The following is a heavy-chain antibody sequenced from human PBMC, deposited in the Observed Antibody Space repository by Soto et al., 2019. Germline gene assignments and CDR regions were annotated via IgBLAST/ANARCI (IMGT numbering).Heavy chain of an antibody. J-gene: IGHJ4*02. Sequence: GGSLRLSCAASGFTVSSNYMSWVRQAPRKGLEWVSVIYSGGSAYYADSVKGRFTISRDNSKNTAYLQMSSLRPEDTAVYYCVKGEYFYDGSAYYPFDYWGQGRMVTVSS. V-gene: IGHV3-66*01. CDR1: GFTVSSNY. D-gene: IGHD3-22*01. CDR3: VKGEYFYDGSAYYPFDY. CDR2: IYSGGSA.